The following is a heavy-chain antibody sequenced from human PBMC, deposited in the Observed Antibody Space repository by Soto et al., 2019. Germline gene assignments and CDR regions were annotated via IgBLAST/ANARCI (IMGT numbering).Heavy chain of an antibody. CDR3: ARAFRWGFDY. J-gene: IGHJ4*02. Sequence: EVQLVESGGGLVQPGGSLRLSCAASGFTFSSYWMSWVRHSPGKGLEWVANIKKDESQKYNVDSGKGRFTVSRDNAKDSLYLQMNSLRAEDTAVYYCARAFRWGFDYWGQGTLVTVSS. V-gene: IGHV3-7*01. D-gene: IGHD3-16*01. CDR1: GFTFSSYW. CDR2: IKKDESQK.